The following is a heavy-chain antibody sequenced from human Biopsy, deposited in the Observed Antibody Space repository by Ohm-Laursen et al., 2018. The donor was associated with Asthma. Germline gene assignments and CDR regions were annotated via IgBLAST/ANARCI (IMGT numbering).Heavy chain of an antibody. CDR3: ARTYCDILTGQVNDAFAI. D-gene: IGHD3-9*01. V-gene: IGHV1-3*04. CDR1: GYTFINYA. CDR2: INTGNGNT. J-gene: IGHJ3*02. Sequence: ASVNASCTASGYTFINYAIHCARQAPGQRLEWMGWINTGNGNTKYSQKFQGRVTITRDTSASTAYMELSSLRSEDTAVYYCARTYCDILTGQVNDAFAIWGQGTMVPVSS.